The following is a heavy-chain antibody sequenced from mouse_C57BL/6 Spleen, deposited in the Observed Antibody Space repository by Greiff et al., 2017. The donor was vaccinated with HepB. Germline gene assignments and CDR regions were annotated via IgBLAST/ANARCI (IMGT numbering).Heavy chain of an antibody. V-gene: IGHV1-80*01. CDR3: ARGSYDEEGYYAMDY. CDR1: GYAFSSYW. D-gene: IGHD2-3*01. CDR2: IYPGDGDT. J-gene: IGHJ4*01. Sequence: QVQLQQSGAELVKPGASVKISCKASGYAFSSYWMNWVKQRPGKGLEWIGQIYPGDGDTNYNGKFKGKATLTAAKSSSTAYMQLSSRTSEDSAVYFCARGSYDEEGYYAMDYWGQGASVTDSS.